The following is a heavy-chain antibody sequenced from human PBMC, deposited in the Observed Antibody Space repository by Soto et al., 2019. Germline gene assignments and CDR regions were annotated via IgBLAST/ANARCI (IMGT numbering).Heavy chain of an antibody. J-gene: IGHJ6*02. D-gene: IGHD2-2*02. CDR3: ARDRYCSSTSCYILGTYYYYGMDV. Sequence: QVQLVESGGGLVKPGGSMRLSCAASGFTFSDYYMSWVRQSPGKGLEWVSCMSSSGSTIYYADSVKGRFTISREKAKNSLYLQMNSLSAEDTAVYYCARDRYCSSTSCYILGTYYYYGMDVWGQGTTVTVSS. V-gene: IGHV3-11*01. CDR2: MSSSGSTI. CDR1: GFTFSDYY.